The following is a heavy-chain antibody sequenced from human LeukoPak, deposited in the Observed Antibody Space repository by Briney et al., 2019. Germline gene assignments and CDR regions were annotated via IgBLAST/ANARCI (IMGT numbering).Heavy chain of an antibody. J-gene: IGHJ4*02. Sequence: GGSLRLSCAASGLTFTTSAMSWVRQAPGKGLEWVSAISDSGGKTYYADSVKGRFTISRDNSRNTLYLQMNNLGAEDTALYYCATDRMVLGNWGQGTLVTVSS. V-gene: IGHV3-23*01. CDR3: ATDRMVLGN. CDR2: ISDSGGKT. CDR1: GLTFTTSA. D-gene: IGHD6-13*01.